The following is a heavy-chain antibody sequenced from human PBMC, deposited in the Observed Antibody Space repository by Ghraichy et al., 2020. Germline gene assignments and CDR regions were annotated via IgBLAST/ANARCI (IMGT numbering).Heavy chain of an antibody. D-gene: IGHD5-24*01. J-gene: IGHJ4*02. CDR1: GESFSGYY. CDR2: INHSGST. CDR3: ARGRRWDY. Sequence: SQTLSLTCAVYGESFSGYYWSWIRQPPGKGLEWIGEINHSGSTNYNPSLKSRVTISVDTSKNQFSLKLSSVTAADTAVYYCARGRRWDYWGQGTLVTVSS. V-gene: IGHV4-34*01.